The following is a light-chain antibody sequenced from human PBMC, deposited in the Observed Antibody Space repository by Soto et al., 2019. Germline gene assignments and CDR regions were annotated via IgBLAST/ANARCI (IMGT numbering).Light chain of an antibody. Sequence: DIRMTQSPATLSASLGDRVTITCRASQSVRSWLAWYQQKPGTAPKLLIFDASTLQSGVPSRFSGSGYGTDFNLTISSLQPEDVATYYCQKCKVAPFTFGGGTKVDIK. CDR1: QSVRSW. CDR3: QKCKVAPFT. J-gene: IGKJ4*01. V-gene: IGKV1-27*01. CDR2: DAS.